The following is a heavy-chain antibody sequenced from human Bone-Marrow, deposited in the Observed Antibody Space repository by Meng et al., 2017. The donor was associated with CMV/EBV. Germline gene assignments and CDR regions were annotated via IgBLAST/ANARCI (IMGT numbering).Heavy chain of an antibody. CDR3: ARDRGIVGPTTQYYFDY. D-gene: IGHD1-26*01. V-gene: IGHV3-74*03. CDR2: IQTDGKTT. Sequence: GESLKISCVVSGFTFRSCRMHWVRQVPGKGLTWVSNIQTDGKTTAYADFAEGRFTISRDNAQNSLYLQMDSLRVEDTAVYYCARDRGIVGPTTQYYFDYWGQGALVTVSS. CDR1: GFTFRSCR. J-gene: IGHJ4*02.